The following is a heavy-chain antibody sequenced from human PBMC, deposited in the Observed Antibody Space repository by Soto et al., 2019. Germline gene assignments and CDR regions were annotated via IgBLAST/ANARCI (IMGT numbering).Heavy chain of an antibody. CDR2: GLRHEFV. J-gene: IGHJ4*01. V-gene: IGHV4-59*11. Sequence: QMHLQESGPGLVKPSETLSLTCTVSGGSIRDHYLSWTRQPPGKGLEWIGYGLRHEFVGTNPSLTSRVTISVDTSKKQFSLRLNSVTAADTAVYYCVAGPDHAKSAYWGQGTLVTVSS. CDR3: VAGPDHAKSAY. CDR1: GGSIRDHY.